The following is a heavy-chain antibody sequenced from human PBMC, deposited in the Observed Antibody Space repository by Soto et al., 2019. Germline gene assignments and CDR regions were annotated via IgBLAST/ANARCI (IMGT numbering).Heavy chain of an antibody. D-gene: IGHD3-10*01. V-gene: IGHV1-24*01. CDR3: ATATAVRGVIMPDY. Sequence: GASVQVSCKVSGYTLTELSMHWVRQAPGKGLEWMGGFDPEDGETIYAQKFQGRVTMTEDTSTDTAYMELSSLRSEDTAVYYCATATAVRGVIMPDYWGQGTLVTVSS. CDR2: FDPEDGET. CDR1: GYTLTELS. J-gene: IGHJ4*02.